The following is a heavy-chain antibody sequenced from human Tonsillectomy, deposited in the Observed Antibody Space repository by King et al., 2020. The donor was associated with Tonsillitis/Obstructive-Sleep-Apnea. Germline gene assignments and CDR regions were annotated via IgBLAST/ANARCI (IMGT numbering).Heavy chain of an antibody. CDR1: GGSFSGYY. J-gene: IGHJ4*02. V-gene: IGHV4-34*01. CDR3: ARGHCSSTSCYGEYGY. D-gene: IGHD2-2*01. Sequence: VQLQQWGAGLLKPSETLSLTCAVYGGSFSGYYWSWIRQPPGKGLEWIGEINHSGSTNYNPSLKSRVTISVDTSKNQFSLKLSSVTAADTAVYYCARGHCSSTSCYGEYGYWGQGTLVTVSS. CDR2: INHSGST.